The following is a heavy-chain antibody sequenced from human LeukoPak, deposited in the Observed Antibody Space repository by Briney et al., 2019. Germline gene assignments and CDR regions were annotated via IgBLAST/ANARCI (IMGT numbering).Heavy chain of an antibody. D-gene: IGHD6-19*01. V-gene: IGHV4-39*01. Sequence: NPSETLSLTCTVSGGSISSSSSYWGWIRQPPGKGLEWIGSIYYSGSTSYNPSLKSRVTISVDTSKNQFSLKLSSVTAADTAVYYCARLYSSGWYYFDYWGQGTLVTVS. CDR3: ARLYSSGWYYFDY. CDR1: GGSISSSSSY. CDR2: IYYSGST. J-gene: IGHJ4*02.